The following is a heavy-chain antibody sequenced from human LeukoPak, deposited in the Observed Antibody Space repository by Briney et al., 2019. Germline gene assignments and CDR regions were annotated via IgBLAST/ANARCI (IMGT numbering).Heavy chain of an antibody. V-gene: IGHV4-59*08. CDR2: IHYSGGT. CDR3: ARIDGGHHLSPFDY. CDR1: GGSISSDY. J-gene: IGHJ4*02. D-gene: IGHD4-23*01. Sequence: PSETLSLTCTVSGGSISSDYWSWIRQPPGKGLEWIGYIHYSGGTNYNPSLKSRVTISVDTSKNQFSLKLSSVTAADTAIYYCARIDGGHHLSPFDYWGQGTLVTVSS.